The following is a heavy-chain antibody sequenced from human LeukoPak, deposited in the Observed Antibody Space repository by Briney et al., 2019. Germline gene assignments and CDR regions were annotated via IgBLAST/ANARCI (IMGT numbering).Heavy chain of an antibody. Sequence: GGSLRLSCVASEFTFSSYWMSWVRQAPGKGLEWVAFIRYDGSNKYYADSVKGRFTISRDNSKNTLYLQMNSLRAEDTAVYYCAKAYGSRYYMDVWGKGTTVTISS. J-gene: IGHJ6*03. CDR2: IRYDGSNK. D-gene: IGHD6-13*01. CDR1: EFTFSSYW. V-gene: IGHV3-30*02. CDR3: AKAYGSRYYMDV.